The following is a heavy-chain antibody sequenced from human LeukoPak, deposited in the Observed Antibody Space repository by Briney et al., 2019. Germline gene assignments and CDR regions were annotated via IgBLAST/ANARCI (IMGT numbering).Heavy chain of an antibody. CDR2: ISPSGGIT. Sequence: PGGSLRLSCAASGLTFSSYWMSWVRQAPGKGLERVSGISPSGGITYYTDSVKGRFTISRDNSKNTLYLQMNSLRAEDTAVYYCAKVANRGWGDAFDIWGQGTMVTVSS. V-gene: IGHV3-23*01. CDR1: GLTFSSYW. D-gene: IGHD3-10*01. CDR3: AKVANRGWGDAFDI. J-gene: IGHJ3*02.